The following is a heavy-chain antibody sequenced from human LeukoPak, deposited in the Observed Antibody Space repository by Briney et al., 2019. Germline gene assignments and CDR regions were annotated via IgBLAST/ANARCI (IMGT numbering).Heavy chain of an antibody. Sequence: PGGSLRFSGAAPGFPFRSYAMAWVGQAPGKGLDWVSAISGSGSATYYADSVKGRFTISRDNSKNTLYLQMNSLRAEDTAVYYCAKDQYGEAFDIWGPGTMITVSS. J-gene: IGHJ3*02. CDR3: AKDQYGEAFDI. V-gene: IGHV3-23*01. CDR2: ISGSGSAT. CDR1: GFPFRSYA. D-gene: IGHD4-17*01.